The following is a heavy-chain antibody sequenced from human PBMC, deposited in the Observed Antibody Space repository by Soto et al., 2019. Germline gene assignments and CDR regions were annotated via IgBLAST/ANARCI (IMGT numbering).Heavy chain of an antibody. J-gene: IGHJ2*01. CDR3: ARARIDL. CDR1: GFSFSSYW. CDR2: ISPDGSDK. V-gene: IGHV3-7*01. Sequence: EVQLVESGGGLVQPGGSLRLSCAASGFSFSSYWMTWVRQAPGKGLEWVANISPDGSDKYYVDSVKGRFTISRDHVKNSLYLHVNSLRVDDTALYYCARARIDLWGRGTLVTVSS.